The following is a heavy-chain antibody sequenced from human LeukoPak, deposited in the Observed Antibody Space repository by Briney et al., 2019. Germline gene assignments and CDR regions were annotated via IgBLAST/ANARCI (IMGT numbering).Heavy chain of an antibody. CDR1: GFTFSSYA. CDR2: ISGSGGST. CDR3: AKGDFVEQLVNY. V-gene: IGHV3-23*01. D-gene: IGHD6-6*01. J-gene: IGHJ4*02. Sequence: PGGSLRLSCAASGFTFSSYAMSWVRQTPGKGLEWVSAISGSGGSTYYADSVKGRFTISRDNSKNTLYLQMNSLRAEDTAVYYCAKGDFVEQLVNYWGQGTLVTVSS.